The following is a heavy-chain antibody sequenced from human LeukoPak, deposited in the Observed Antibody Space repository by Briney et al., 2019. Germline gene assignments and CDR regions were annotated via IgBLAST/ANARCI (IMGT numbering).Heavy chain of an antibody. D-gene: IGHD1-26*01. CDR2: IHYNGNT. J-gene: IGHJ4*02. CDR3: ARHISSGGTYAHFDY. CDR1: GSMYNYY. Sequence: SETLSLTCTVSGSMYNYYWSWIRQPPGEGLEWIGYIHYNGNTNYNPSLKSRVSMSLDTSENQVSLKLNSVPAADTAVYYCARHISSGGTYAHFDYWGQGTLVTVSS. V-gene: IGHV4-59*08.